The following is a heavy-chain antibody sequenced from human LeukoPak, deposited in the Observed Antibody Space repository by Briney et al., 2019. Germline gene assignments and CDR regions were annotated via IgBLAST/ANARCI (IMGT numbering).Heavy chain of an antibody. CDR1: GGSISSSSYY. Sequence: SETLSLTCTVSGGSISSSSYYWGWIRQPPGKGLEWIGSIYYSGSTYYNPSLKSRVTISVDTSKSQFSLKLSSVTAADTAVYYCARANRVSLYYFDYWGQGTLVTVSS. D-gene: IGHD5/OR15-5a*01. V-gene: IGHV4-39*07. CDR2: IYYSGST. CDR3: ARANRVSLYYFDY. J-gene: IGHJ4*02.